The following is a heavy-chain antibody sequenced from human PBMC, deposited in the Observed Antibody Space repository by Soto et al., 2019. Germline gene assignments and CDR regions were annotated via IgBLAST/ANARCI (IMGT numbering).Heavy chain of an antibody. Sequence: QVQLQESGPGLVKPSETLSLTCTVSGGSISSYNWSWIRQPPGKGLEWIGDIYYSRSTNYNPSLKGRVTMSVDTSKNPFPLQLSSVTAADTAVYYDARRWGTYFASWGQGTLVTVS. V-gene: IGHV4-59*01. J-gene: IGHJ4*02. CDR1: GGSISSYN. CDR2: IYYSRST. D-gene: IGHD7-27*01. CDR3: ARRWGTYFAS.